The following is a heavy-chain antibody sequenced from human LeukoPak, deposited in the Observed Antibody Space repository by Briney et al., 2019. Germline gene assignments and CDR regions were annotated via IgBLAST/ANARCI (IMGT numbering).Heavy chain of an antibody. CDR3: ARGQYLYYDCRDCIGVDV. CDR2: ISSSGSTI. Sequence: GGSLRLSCAVSGIIFSSYSMNWVRQAPGKGLEWVSYISSSGSTIYYADSVKGRFTISRDNAKNSLYLQMNSLRAEDTAVYYCARGQYLYYDCRDCIGVDVWGQGTTVTVSS. D-gene: IGHD3-22*01. CDR1: GIIFSSYS. J-gene: IGHJ6*02. V-gene: IGHV3-48*01.